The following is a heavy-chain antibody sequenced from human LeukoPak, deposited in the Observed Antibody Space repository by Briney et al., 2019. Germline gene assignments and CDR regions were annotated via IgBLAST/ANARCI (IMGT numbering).Heavy chain of an antibody. CDR3: AKDIRDCSGGSCYSTASA. D-gene: IGHD2-15*01. CDR1: GFTFDDYA. CDR2: ISRNGGSI. Sequence: GGSLRLSCAVSGFTFDDYAMHWVRQAPGEGLEWVSGISRNGGSIGYADSVKGRFTISRDNAKNSLYLQMNSLRAEDTALYYCAKDIRDCSGGSCYSTASAWGQGTLVTVSS. J-gene: IGHJ5*02. V-gene: IGHV3-9*01.